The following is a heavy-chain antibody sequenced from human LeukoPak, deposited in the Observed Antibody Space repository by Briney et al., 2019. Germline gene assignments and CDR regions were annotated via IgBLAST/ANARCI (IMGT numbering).Heavy chain of an antibody. CDR2: VNPKNGDT. CDR3: ARGGTADS. Sequence: ASVKVSCKASGYTFTDFYIHWVRQAPGQGLEWMGWVNPKNGDTNYEQKFQGRVTMTRDTPVGTAYMELNNLEFDDTAIYYCARGGTADSWGQGTLVTVSS. V-gene: IGHV1-2*02. CDR1: GYTFTDFY. J-gene: IGHJ4*02. D-gene: IGHD2-21*02.